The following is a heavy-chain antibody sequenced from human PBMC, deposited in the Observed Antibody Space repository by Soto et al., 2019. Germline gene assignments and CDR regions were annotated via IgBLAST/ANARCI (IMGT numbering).Heavy chain of an antibody. CDR3: ARDSRYYDFWSGYYSTYYYGMDV. CDR2: ISSSSSYI. D-gene: IGHD3-3*01. V-gene: IGHV3-21*01. CDR1: GFTFSSYS. Sequence: PGGSLRLSCAASGFTFSSYSMNWVRQAPGKGLEWVSSISSSSSYIYYADSVKGRFTISRDNAKNSLYLQMNSLRAEDTAVYYCARDSRYYDFWSGYYSTYYYGMDVWGQGTTVTVSS. J-gene: IGHJ6*02.